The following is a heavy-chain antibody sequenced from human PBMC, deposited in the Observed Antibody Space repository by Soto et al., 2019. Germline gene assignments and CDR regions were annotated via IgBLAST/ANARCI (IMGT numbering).Heavy chain of an antibody. CDR1: GFTFSSYG. CDR2: ISYDGSNK. D-gene: IGHD6-19*01. CDR3: AKNPSRRGWLFDY. V-gene: IGHV3-30*18. J-gene: IGHJ4*02. Sequence: GGSLRLSCAASGFTFSSYGMHWVRQAPGKGLEWVAVISYDGSNKYYADSVKGRFTISRDNSKNTLYLQMNSLRAEDTAVYYCAKNPSRRGWLFDYWGQGTLVTVSS.